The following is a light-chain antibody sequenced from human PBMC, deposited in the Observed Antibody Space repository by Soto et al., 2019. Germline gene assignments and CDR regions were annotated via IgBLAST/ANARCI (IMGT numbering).Light chain of an antibody. CDR1: RSLLHDCNNKNH. J-gene: IGKJ4*01. CDR3: QQYYSIPLT. CDR2: WAS. V-gene: IGKV4-1*01. Sequence: DIEMTQSPDSLAVSLDERATITCKSRRSLLHDCNNKNHVAWYQQKPGHPPKLLIHWASTRESGVPDRFGGSGSGTDFSLTISSLQAEDVAVYYCQQYYSIPLTFGGGTKVEIK.